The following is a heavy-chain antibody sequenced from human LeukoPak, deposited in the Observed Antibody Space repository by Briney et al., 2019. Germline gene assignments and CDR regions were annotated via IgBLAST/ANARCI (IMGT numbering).Heavy chain of an antibody. V-gene: IGHV3-11*01. J-gene: IGHJ6*02. CDR2: ISSSGSTI. CDR1: GFTFSDYY. Sequence: PGGSLRLSCAASGFTFSDYYMSWVRQAPGKGLEWVSYISSSGSTIYYADSVKGRFTISRDNAKNSLYLQMNSLRAEDTAVYYCARDIAGRLNPTYYGMDVWGQGTTVTVSS. D-gene: IGHD2-15*01. CDR3: ARDIAGRLNPTYYGMDV.